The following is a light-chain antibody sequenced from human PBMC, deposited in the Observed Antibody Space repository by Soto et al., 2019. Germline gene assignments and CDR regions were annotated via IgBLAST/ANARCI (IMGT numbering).Light chain of an antibody. Sequence: QSVLTQPACVSVSAGQSIAISCSGSSSDLGIYNYVSWYQQHPGKVPKLIIFEVTNRPSGVSNRFSGSKSGNTASLTISGLQAEDEADYYCSSYTTSSTRVFGTGTKVTGL. CDR1: SSDLGIYNY. CDR3: SSYTTSSTRV. CDR2: EVT. V-gene: IGLV2-14*01. J-gene: IGLJ1*01.